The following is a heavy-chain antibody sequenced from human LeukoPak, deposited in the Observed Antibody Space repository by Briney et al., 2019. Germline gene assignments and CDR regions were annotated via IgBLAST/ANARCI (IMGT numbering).Heavy chain of an antibody. Sequence: GESLKISCQGFGYPFTTSWIGWVRQLPGKGLEWTAIIYAGNSDAKYSPSFQGQVSISTDRSISTAYLHWSSLKASDTAIYYCAIINHPDGRVYWGQGNLVTVSS. CDR1: GYPFTTSW. D-gene: IGHD5-24*01. CDR3: AIINHPDGRVY. J-gene: IGHJ4*02. CDR2: IYAGNSDA. V-gene: IGHV5-51*01.